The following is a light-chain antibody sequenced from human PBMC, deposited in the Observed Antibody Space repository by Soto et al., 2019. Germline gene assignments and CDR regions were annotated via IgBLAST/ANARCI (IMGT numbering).Light chain of an antibody. CDR1: SSDVGGYNY. CDR2: DVS. CDR3: SSYTSSSNSRV. Sequence: QSVLTQPASVSGAPGQSITISCTGTSSDVGGYNYVSWYQQHPGKAPKLMIYDVSNRPSGVSNRFSGSKSGNTASLAISGLQAEDEADYYCSSYTSSSNSRVFVTGTKLTVL. V-gene: IGLV2-14*01. J-gene: IGLJ1*01.